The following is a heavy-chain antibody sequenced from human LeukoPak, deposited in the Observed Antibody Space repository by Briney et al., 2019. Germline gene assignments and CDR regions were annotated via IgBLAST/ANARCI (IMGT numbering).Heavy chain of an antibody. CDR2: INTDGTVT. V-gene: IGHV3-74*01. Sequence: GGSLRLSCAASGFTFSKYWMLWVRQAPGKGLESVSRINTDGTVTTYADSVKGQFTVSRGNADNTMFLQMNSVRDEDTAVYYCATKQWLAPPPDSWGQGTPVTVSS. J-gene: IGHJ4*02. CDR3: ATKQWLAPPPDS. CDR1: GFTFSKYW. D-gene: IGHD6-19*01.